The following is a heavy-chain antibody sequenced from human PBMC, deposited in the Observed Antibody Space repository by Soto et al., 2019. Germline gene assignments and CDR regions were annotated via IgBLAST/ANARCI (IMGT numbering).Heavy chain of an antibody. CDR2: IYYSGST. CDR3: ASRYCSGGSCYSGFDY. Sequence: QLQLQESGPGLVKPSETLSLTCTVSGGSISSSSYYWGWIRQPPGKGLEWIGSIYYSGSTYYTPSLKSRVTIAVDTSKNQFSLKLSSVTAADTAVYYCASRYCSGGSCYSGFDYWGQGTLVPVSS. J-gene: IGHJ4*02. CDR1: GGSISSSSYY. V-gene: IGHV4-39*01. D-gene: IGHD2-15*01.